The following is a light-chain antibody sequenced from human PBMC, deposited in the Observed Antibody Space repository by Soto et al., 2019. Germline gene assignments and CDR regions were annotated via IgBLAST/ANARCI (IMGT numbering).Light chain of an antibody. CDR3: QQYNNWPQT. Sequence: EIVMTQSPATLSVSPGERATLSCRASQRIDTSLAWYQQRPGQAPRLLLYNAATRATGIPARFSGRGFGTEFTLTISSLQSEDFAVYYCQQYNNWPQTFGQGTKVDI. CDR1: QRIDTS. V-gene: IGKV3-15*01. CDR2: NAA. J-gene: IGKJ1*01.